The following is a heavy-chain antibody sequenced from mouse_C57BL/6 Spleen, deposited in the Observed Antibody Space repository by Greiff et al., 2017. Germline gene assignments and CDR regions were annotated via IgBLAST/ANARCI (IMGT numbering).Heavy chain of an antibody. CDR2: IYPRSGNT. V-gene: IGHV1-81*01. Sequence: QVQLQQSGAELARPGASVKLSCKASGYTFTSYGISWVKQRTGQGLEWIGEIYPRSGNTYYNEKFKGKATLTADKSSSTAYMERRSLTSEDSAVYFCARGGSYVLYWYFDVWGAGTTVTVSS. CDR3: ARGGSYVLYWYFDV. D-gene: IGHD1-1*02. CDR1: GYTFTSYG. J-gene: IGHJ1*01.